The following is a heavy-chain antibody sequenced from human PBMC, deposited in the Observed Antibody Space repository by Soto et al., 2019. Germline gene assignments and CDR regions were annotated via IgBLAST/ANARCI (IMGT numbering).Heavy chain of an antibody. CDR2: IWYDGSNK. Sequence: QVQLVESGGGVVQPGRSLRLSCAASGFTFSSYGMHWVRQAPGKGLEWVAVIWYDGSNKYYADSVKGRFTISRDNSKNTLYLQMNSLRAEDTAVYYCARYGVIFGVNPDDYWGQGTLVTVSS. D-gene: IGHD3-3*01. CDR1: GFTFSSYG. CDR3: ARYGVIFGVNPDDY. J-gene: IGHJ4*02. V-gene: IGHV3-33*01.